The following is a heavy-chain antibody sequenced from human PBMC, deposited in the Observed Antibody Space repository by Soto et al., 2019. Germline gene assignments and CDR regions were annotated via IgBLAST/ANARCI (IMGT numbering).Heavy chain of an antibody. CDR3: ARMNYYDTSGYPFDY. J-gene: IGHJ4*02. CDR2: IYFRGTT. V-gene: IGHV4-59*11. D-gene: IGHD3-22*01. Sequence: TSELQPPTCSVFGGYIISHYWSWIRQNTGKGLEWIGYIYFRGTTNYNPSLKSRVTMSADTSKNQFSLKLNSVTAADTAVYYCARMNYYDTSGYPFDYWGQGMMVTVSS. CDR1: GGYIISHY.